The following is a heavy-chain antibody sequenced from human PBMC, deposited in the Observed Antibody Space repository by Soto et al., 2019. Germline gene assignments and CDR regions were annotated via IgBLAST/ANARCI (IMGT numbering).Heavy chain of an antibody. CDR1: GFSFDDFV. CDR2: VSWNSGAK. J-gene: IGHJ4*02. CDR3: AKGVATAVPALDY. D-gene: IGHD2-21*02. Sequence: GGSLRLSCVASGFSFDDFVMNWVRQRPGKGLEWVSSVSWNSGAKLYADSVKGRFAISRDSAKKSVYLQMNSLRPDDTAFYYCAKGVATAVPALDYWGQGTLVTVS. V-gene: IGHV3-9*01.